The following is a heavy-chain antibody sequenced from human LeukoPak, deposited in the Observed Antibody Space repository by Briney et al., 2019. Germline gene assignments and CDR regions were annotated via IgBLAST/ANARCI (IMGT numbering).Heavy chain of an antibody. D-gene: IGHD6-13*01. CDR2: INHSGST. CDR1: GGSFSGYY. J-gene: IGHJ4*02. Sequence: PSETLSLTRAVYGGSFSGYYWSWIRQPPGKGLEWIGEINHSGSTNYNPSLKSRVTISVDTSKNQFSLKLSSVTAAGTAVYYCASGWYGYWGQGTLVTVSS. CDR3: ASGWYGY. V-gene: IGHV4-34*01.